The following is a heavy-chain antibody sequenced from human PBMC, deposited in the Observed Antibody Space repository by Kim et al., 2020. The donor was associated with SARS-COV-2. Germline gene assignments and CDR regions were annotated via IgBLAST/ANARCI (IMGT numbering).Heavy chain of an antibody. V-gene: IGHV3-33*01. D-gene: IGHD4-17*01. CDR1: GFTFSSYG. Sequence: GGSLRLSCAASGFTFSSYGMHWVRQAPGKGLEWVAVIWYDGSNNYYADSVKGRFTISRDNSKNTLYLQMNSLRAEDTAVYYCARDLGGDCGDYAPWFDPWGQGTLVTVSS. CDR2: IWYDGSNN. J-gene: IGHJ5*02. CDR3: ARDLGGDCGDYAPWFDP.